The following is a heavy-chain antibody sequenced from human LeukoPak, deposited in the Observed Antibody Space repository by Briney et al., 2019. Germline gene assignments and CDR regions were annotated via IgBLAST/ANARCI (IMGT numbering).Heavy chain of an antibody. V-gene: IGHV4-34*01. CDR2: INHSGST. Sequence: SETLSLTCAVYGGSFSGYYWSWIRQPPGKGLEWIGEINHSGSTNYNPSLKSRVTISVDTSKNQFSLKLSSVTAADTAVYYCARAVPYYDYVWGSYRYGDAFDIWGQGTMVTVSS. J-gene: IGHJ3*02. CDR1: GGSFSGYY. CDR3: ARAVPYYDYVWGSYRYGDAFDI. D-gene: IGHD3-16*02.